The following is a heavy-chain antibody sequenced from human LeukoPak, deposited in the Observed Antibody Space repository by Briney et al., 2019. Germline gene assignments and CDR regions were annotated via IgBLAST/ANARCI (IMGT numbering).Heavy chain of an antibody. CDR3: ATPVRSSGYQLTYYYYGMDV. CDR2: IIPIFGTA. V-gene: IGHV1-69*01. Sequence: SVKVSCKASGGTFSSYATSWVRQAPGQGLEWMGGIIPIFGTANYAQKFQGRVTITADESTSTAYMELSSLRSEDTAVYYCATPVRSSGYQLTYYYYGMDVWGQGTTVTVSS. D-gene: IGHD3-22*01. CDR1: GGTFSSYA. J-gene: IGHJ6*02.